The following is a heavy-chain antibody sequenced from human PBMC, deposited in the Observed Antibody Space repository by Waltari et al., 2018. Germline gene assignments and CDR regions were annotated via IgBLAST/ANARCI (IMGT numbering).Heavy chain of an antibody. CDR2: SDPEDGET. J-gene: IGHJ4*02. Sequence: EVQLVQSGAEVKKPGATVKISCKASGYTFTDYYMHWVQQAPGKGLEWMGRSDPEDGETIEAEKFQGRVTRTADTATDTGYMELSSLRSEDTAVYYWASQDGTGGVCYYGYWGQGTLVTVSS. CDR1: GYTFTDYY. CDR3: ASQDGTGGVCYYGY. D-gene: IGHD2-8*02. V-gene: IGHV1-69-2*01.